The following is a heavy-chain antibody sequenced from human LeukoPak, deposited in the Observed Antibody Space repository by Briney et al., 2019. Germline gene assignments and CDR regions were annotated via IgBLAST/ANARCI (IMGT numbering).Heavy chain of an antibody. CDR2: IIPIFGTA. J-gene: IGHJ6*03. D-gene: IGHD5-24*01. CDR1: GGTFSSYA. V-gene: IGHV1-69*13. CDR3: ARDHGGRYYYYYMDV. Sequence: GASVKVSCKASGGTFSSYAISWERQAPGQGLEWMGGIIPIFGTANYAQKFQGRVTITADESTSTAYMELSSLRSEDTAVYYCARDHGGRYYYYYMDVWGKGTTVTVSS.